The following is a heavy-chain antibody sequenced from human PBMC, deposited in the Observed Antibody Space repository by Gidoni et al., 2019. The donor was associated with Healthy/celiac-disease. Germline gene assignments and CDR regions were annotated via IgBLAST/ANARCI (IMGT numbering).Heavy chain of an antibody. CDR1: GFTFRRGA. CDR2: ISGSGGST. Sequence: EVQLLQSGGGLVQTVGSLRLSCAASGFTFRRGAMSWVRQAPGKGLEWVSAISGSGGSTYYADYGKGRFTISRDNSKNTLYLQMNSLKAEDTAVYYCAKDQSHYQYYYGMDVWGQGTTVTVSS. J-gene: IGHJ6*02. V-gene: IGHV3-23*01. CDR3: AKDQSHYQYYYGMDV.